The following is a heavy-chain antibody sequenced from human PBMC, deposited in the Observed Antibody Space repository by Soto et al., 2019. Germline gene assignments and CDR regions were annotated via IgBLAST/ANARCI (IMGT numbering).Heavy chain of an antibody. J-gene: IGHJ4*02. CDR2: IYYSGST. CDR1: GGSISSYY. V-gene: IGHV4-59*08. CDR3: ARRGSSSWYGY. Sequence: SETLSLTCTVSGGSISSYYWSWIRQPPWKGLEWIGYIYYSGSTNYNPSLKSRVTISVDTSKNQFSLKLSSVTAADTAVYYCARRGSSSWYGYWGQGTLVTVS. D-gene: IGHD6-13*01.